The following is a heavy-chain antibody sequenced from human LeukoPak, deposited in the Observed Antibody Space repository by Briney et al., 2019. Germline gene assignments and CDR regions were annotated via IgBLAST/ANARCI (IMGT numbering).Heavy chain of an antibody. CDR1: GFTSSSYV. CDR2: SSGSGSIT. D-gene: IGHD3-22*01. J-gene: IGHJ3*02. V-gene: IGHV3-23*01. Sequence: GGSLRLSCAASGFTSSSYVMSWVRQAPGRGLEWVSASSGSGSITYYADSVQGRFTISRDNSNNTLYLQMNSLRAEDTAVYYCAKDLSSGYYDAFDIWGQGTLVTVSS. CDR3: AKDLSSGYYDAFDI.